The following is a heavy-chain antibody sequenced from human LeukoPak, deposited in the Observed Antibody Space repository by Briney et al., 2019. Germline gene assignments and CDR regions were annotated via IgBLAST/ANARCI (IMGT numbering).Heavy chain of an antibody. J-gene: IGHJ5*02. CDR2: IYYSGNT. V-gene: IGHV4-59*01. Sequence: PSETLSLTCTVSGGSISPYYWSWIRQSPGRGLEWIGYIYYSGNTNYNPSLKSRVTISVDTSKNQFSLKLTSVPAADTAVYYCVREGQLANYNWFDPWGQGTLVTVSS. D-gene: IGHD6-6*01. CDR3: VREGQLANYNWFDP. CDR1: GGSISPYY.